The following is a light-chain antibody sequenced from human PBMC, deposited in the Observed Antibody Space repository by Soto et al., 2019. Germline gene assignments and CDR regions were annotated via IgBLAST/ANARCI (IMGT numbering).Light chain of an antibody. CDR2: DVS. J-gene: IGLJ1*01. V-gene: IGLV2-14*01. CDR1: SSAVGAYNS. Sequence: QSVLTQPASVSGSPGQSIAISCTGTSSAVGAYNSVSWYQQYPGKAPKLMIHDVSNRPSGVSNRFSGSKSGSTASLTISGLQAEDEADYYCSSYTSSSSYVFGSGTKVTIL. CDR3: SSYTSSSSYV.